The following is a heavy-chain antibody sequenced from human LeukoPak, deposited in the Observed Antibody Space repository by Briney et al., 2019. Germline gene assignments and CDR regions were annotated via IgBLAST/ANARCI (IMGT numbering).Heavy chain of an antibody. Sequence: GGSLRLSCAASGFTFNNYGMHWVRQAPGKGLQWVAVMWAGGRLQYYADSVQGRFTVSRDISRNTLYLQMNSLRAEDTAVYYCAIEDLHDAFDIWGQGTMVTVSS. D-gene: IGHD3/OR15-3a*01. CDR2: MWAGGRLQ. CDR3: AIEDLHDAFDI. J-gene: IGHJ3*02. CDR1: GFTFNNYG. V-gene: IGHV3-30*02.